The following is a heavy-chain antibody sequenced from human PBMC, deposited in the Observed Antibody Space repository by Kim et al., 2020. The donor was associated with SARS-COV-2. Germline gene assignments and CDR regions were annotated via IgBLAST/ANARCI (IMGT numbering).Heavy chain of an antibody. CDR1: GGSIGDNF. Sequence: SETLSLTCTVSGGSIGDNFYSWLRLSPGKGLEWIGFVDQSGSTNYNPSLKSRVTMSADSSKNQFSLKLSSVTTADTAVYYCARDKGFCSTTSCFHDAFD. D-gene: IGHD2-2*01. V-gene: IGHV4-59*13. J-gene: IGHJ3*02. CDR3: ARDKGFCSTTSCFHDAFD. CDR2: VDQSGST.